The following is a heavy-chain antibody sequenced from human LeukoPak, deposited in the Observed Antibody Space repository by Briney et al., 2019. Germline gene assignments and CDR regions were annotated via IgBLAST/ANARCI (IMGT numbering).Heavy chain of an antibody. V-gene: IGHV3-7*01. CDR3: AREFLGGQPYYFDY. J-gene: IGHJ4*02. CDR2: IKQDGSEK. D-gene: IGHD1-26*01. Sequence: VQPGGSLRLSCAASGFTFSTYRMSWVRQAPGKGLEWVANIKQDGSEKHYVDSVKGRFTISRDNAKNSLYLQMNSLRAEDTAVYCCAREFLGGQPYYFDYWGQGTLVTVSS. CDR1: GFTFSTYR.